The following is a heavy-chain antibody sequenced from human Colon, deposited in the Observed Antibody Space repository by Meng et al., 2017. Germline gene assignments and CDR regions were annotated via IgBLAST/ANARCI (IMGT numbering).Heavy chain of an antibody. D-gene: IGHD4-17*01. CDR2: IYHSGST. V-gene: IGHV4-38-2*02. CDR1: GYPISSGYY. Sequence: SETLSLTCTVSGYPISSGYYWGWIRQPPGKGREWIGSIYHSGSTYYNPSLKSRVTISVDTSKNQFSLKLSSVTAADTAVYYCARVPVTTFNWFDPWGQGTLVTVSS. J-gene: IGHJ5*02. CDR3: ARVPVTTFNWFDP.